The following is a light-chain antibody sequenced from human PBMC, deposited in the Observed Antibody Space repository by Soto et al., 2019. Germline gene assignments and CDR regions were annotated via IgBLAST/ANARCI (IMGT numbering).Light chain of an antibody. CDR2: DAY. V-gene: IGKV1-33*01. J-gene: IGKJ4*01. CDR3: QQYDNYPLT. CDR1: QDIVNS. Sequence: DLQMTQSPSSLSASVGDRVTITCQASQDIVNSLNWYHQKPGQAPKLLIYDAYYLQTGAPSRFSGSGSGTDFTFTISRLQPEDFGTYYCQQYDNYPLTFGGGTKVEI.